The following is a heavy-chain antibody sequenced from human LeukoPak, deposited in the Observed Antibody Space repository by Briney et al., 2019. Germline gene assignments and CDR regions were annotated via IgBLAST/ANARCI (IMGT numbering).Heavy chain of an antibody. CDR2: INAHSGGT. V-gene: IGHV1-2*02. J-gene: IGHJ6*02. D-gene: IGHD3-10*01. Sequence: AVTVSCKASGCTFIEHYMHWVRPAPGRGLEWVGWINAHSGGTNCAQKFEERLPITWDTSISTVDTELSRLRSDDTALYYCARGDSMVRGDYYGLDVRGQGTTVTVSS. CDR1: GCTFIEHY. CDR3: ARGDSMVRGDYYGLDV.